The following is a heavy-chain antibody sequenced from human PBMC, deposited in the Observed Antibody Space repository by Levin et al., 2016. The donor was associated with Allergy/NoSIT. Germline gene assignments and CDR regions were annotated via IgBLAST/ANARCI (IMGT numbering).Heavy chain of an antibody. D-gene: IGHD6-19*01. CDR3: TRDRARAGRHDMDV. Sequence: GGSLRLSCAASGFTFSTYVMTWVRQAPGQGLEWVSTITEGAGETWYADSVKGRFTISRDDSKNTVYLQMNSLQTEDTAVYYCTRDRARAGRHDMDVWGQGTTVTVSS. CDR2: ITEGAGET. J-gene: IGHJ6*02. CDR1: GFTFSTYV. V-gene: IGHV3-23*01.